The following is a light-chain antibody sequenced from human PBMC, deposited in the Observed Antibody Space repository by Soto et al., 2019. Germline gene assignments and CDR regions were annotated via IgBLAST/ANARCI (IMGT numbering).Light chain of an antibody. CDR3: QTWGTGIQV. V-gene: IGLV4-69*01. J-gene: IGLJ3*02. Sequence: QSVLTQSPSASASLGASVNLTCTLSSGHSSYAIAWHQQQPDKGPRYLMKLNSDGSHNKGDGIPDRFSGSSSGAERYLTISRLQSEDEADYYCQTWGTGIQVFGGGTKLTVL. CDR2: LNSDGSH. CDR1: SGHSSYA.